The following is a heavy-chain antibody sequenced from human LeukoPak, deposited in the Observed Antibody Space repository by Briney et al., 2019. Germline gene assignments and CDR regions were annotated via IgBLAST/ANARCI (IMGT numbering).Heavy chain of an antibody. CDR2: VYYSGST. Sequence: PSETLSLTCTVSGDSTSNFYWNWIRQSPGKGLEWIGHVYYSGSTNYNPSLKSRLTFSVDTSKSQFSLRLNSVTAADTAVYFCASGVVNRSFDSWGQGTLVTVSS. CDR3: ASGVVNRSFDS. CDR1: GDSTSNFY. D-gene: IGHD3-22*01. V-gene: IGHV4-59*01. J-gene: IGHJ4*02.